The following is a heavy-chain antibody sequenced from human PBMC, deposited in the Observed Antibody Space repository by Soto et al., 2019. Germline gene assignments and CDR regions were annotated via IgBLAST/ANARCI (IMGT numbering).Heavy chain of an antibody. CDR1: EFKIVSFF. D-gene: IGHD1-26*01. V-gene: IGHV3-11*04. CDR3: GRQGRSADFEC. Sequence: GRPMRLPCRFVEFKIVSFFVICIIQASGKGLEWVSFIGTSGSPSYYADSVRGRFIISRDDAKNSLFLQMSSLRGEDTALYDYGRQGRSADFECLGQGTPVIV. J-gene: IGHJ4*02. CDR2: IGTSGSPS.